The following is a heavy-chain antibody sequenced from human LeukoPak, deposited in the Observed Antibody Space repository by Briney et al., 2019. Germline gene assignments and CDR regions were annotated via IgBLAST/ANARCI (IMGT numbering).Heavy chain of an antibody. CDR2: ISGSGGST. J-gene: IGHJ4*02. CDR1: GFTFSNYA. D-gene: IGHD2-15*01. V-gene: IGHV3-23*01. Sequence: GGSLRLSCAAAGFTFSNYAMSWARQAPGKGLEWVSAISGSGGSTYYADSVKGRFTISRDNSKNTLYLQMNSLRAEDTAVYYCATSHRYCSGGSCYSGLFDYWGQGTLVTVSS. CDR3: ATSHRYCSGGSCYSGLFDY.